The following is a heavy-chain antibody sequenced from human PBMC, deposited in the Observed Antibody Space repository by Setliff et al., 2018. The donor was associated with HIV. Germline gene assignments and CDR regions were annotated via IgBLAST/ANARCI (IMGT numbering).Heavy chain of an antibody. D-gene: IGHD3-3*01. CDR1: GGSMNSENNH. CDR3: SREGVNFWTPTGWFDP. CDR2: FTNRGST. V-gene: IGHV4-61*02. Sequence: SETLSLTCTVSGGSMNSENNHWGWFRQPAGKGLEWNGRFTNRGSTDYNTALKSRVTISIDRSRNQFSLNLSSVTAADTAVYYCSREGVNFWTPTGWFDPWGQGTLVTVSS. J-gene: IGHJ5*02.